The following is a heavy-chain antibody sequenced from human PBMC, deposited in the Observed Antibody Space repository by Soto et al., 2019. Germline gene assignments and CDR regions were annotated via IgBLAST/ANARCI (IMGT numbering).Heavy chain of an antibody. J-gene: IGHJ6*02. CDR1: GGTFSSYA. Sequence: SVKVSCKASGGTFSSYAISWVRQAPVQGLEWMGGIIPIFGTANYAQKFQGRVTITADESTSTAYMELSSLRSEDTAVYYCARGYYGGNSGLYYYYYGMDVWGQGTTVTVSS. CDR3: ARGYYGGNSGLYYYYYGMDV. D-gene: IGHD4-17*01. V-gene: IGHV1-69*01. CDR2: IIPIFGTA.